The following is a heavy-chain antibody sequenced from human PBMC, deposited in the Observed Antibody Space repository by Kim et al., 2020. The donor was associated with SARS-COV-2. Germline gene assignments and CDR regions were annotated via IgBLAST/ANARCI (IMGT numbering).Heavy chain of an antibody. CDR1: GYTFSRYD. J-gene: IGHJ5*02. V-gene: IGHV1-8*01. Sequence: ASVKVSCKASGYTFSRYDINWVRQAPGQGLEWVGWMDPNSSNTGYAQKFQGRVTMTRNTSISTAYMELSSLRSEDTAVYYCARGGYCSSTSCYNWFDPWGQGTLVTVSP. D-gene: IGHD2-2*03. CDR2: MDPNSSNT. CDR3: ARGGYCSSTSCYNWFDP.